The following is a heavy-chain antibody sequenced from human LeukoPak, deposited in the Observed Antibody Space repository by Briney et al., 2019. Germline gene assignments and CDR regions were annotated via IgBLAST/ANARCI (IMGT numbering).Heavy chain of an antibody. CDR3: ARGRVGYSY. V-gene: IGHV4-34*01. CDR1: GGSFSGCY. Sequence: SETLSLTCAVYGGSFSGCYWSWIRQPPGKGLEWIGEINHSGSTNYNPSLKSRVTISVDTSKNQFSLKLSSVTAADTAVYYCARGRVGYSYWGQGTLVTVSS. D-gene: IGHD5-18*01. J-gene: IGHJ4*02. CDR2: INHSGST.